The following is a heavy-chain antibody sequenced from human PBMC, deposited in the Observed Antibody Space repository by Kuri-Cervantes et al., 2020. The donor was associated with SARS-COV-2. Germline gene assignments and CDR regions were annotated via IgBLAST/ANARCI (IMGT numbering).Heavy chain of an antibody. D-gene: IGHD2-15*01. CDR2: IFPIFGTA. V-gene: IGHV1-69*13. CDR3: AGVMCSGGSCYSYYYYYMDV. CDR1: VGTFSSYA. Sequence: SVKVSCKASVGTFSSYAISWVRQAPGQGLEWMGGIFPIFGTANYAQKFQGRVTITADESTSTAYMELSSLRSEDTAVYYCAGVMCSGGSCYSYYYYYMDVWGKETTVTVSS. J-gene: IGHJ6*03.